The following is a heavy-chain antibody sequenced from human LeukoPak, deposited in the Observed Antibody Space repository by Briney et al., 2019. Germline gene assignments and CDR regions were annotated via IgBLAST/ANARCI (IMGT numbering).Heavy chain of an antibody. D-gene: IGHD1-26*01. Sequence: ASVKVSCKASGYSFTRYGISWVRQAPGQGLEWMGWISAYNGNTNYAQKLQGRVTMTTDPSTSTAYMELRSLRSDDTAVYYCARVGGSGSYYVSDYWGQGTLVTVSS. CDR2: ISAYNGNT. CDR1: GYSFTRYG. J-gene: IGHJ4*02. V-gene: IGHV1-18*01. CDR3: ARVGGSGSYYVSDY.